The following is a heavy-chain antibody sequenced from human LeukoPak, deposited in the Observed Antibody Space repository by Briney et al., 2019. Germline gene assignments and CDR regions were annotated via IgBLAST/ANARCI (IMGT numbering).Heavy chain of an antibody. CDR3: AKNYDSSGYYYFDY. CDR1: GFTFSSYG. CDR2: ISGSGGST. D-gene: IGHD3-22*01. V-gene: IGHV3-23*01. J-gene: IGHJ4*02. Sequence: GSLRLSCAASGFTFSSYGMHWVRQAPGKGLEWVSAISGSGGSTYYADSVKGRFTISRDNSKNTLYLQMNSLRAEDTAVYYCAKNYDSSGYYYFDYWGQGTLVTVSS.